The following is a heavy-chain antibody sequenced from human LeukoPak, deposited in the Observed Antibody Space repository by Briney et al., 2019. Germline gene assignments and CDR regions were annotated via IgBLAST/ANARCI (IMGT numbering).Heavy chain of an antibody. CDR1: GFTFKDYY. Sequence: ASVRVSCKTSGFTFKDYYIHWVRQAPGQGLEWMGWLNPYSGGTNYAQKFQGRVTLTRDTSITTAYMELSRLRSDDTAVYYCARDSSIAARSRYYYMDVWGKGTTVTVSS. CDR3: ARDSSIAARSRYYYMDV. D-gene: IGHD6-6*01. J-gene: IGHJ6*03. V-gene: IGHV1-2*02. CDR2: LNPYSGGT.